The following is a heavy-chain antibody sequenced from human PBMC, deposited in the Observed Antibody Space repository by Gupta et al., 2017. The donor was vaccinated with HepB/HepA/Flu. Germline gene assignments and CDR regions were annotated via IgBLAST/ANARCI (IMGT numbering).Heavy chain of an antibody. CDR1: GFTFSSYG. Sequence: QVQLVESGGGVVQPGRSLRLSCAASGFTFSSYGMHWVRQAPGKGLEWVAVISYDGSNKYYADSVKGRFTISRDNSKNTLYLQMNSLRAEDTAVYYCAKAGEGMTTVTMGDYWGQGTLVTVSS. V-gene: IGHV3-30*18. CDR3: AKAGEGMTTVTMGDY. D-gene: IGHD4-17*01. J-gene: IGHJ4*02. CDR2: ISYDGSNK.